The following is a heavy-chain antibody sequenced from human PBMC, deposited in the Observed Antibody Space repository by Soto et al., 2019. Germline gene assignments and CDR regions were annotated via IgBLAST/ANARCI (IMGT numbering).Heavy chain of an antibody. CDR2: IYNNGNT. Sequence: SETLSLTCNVSGGSISSYYWSWIRQPPGKGLEWIGYIYNNGNTNYIPSLKSRVTIPVDTSKNHLSLKLSSVTAADTAVYYCARRRDRTTSFFDYWGQGTLVTVSS. J-gene: IGHJ4*01. CDR1: GGSISSYY. CDR3: ARRRDRTTSFFDY. V-gene: IGHV4-59*01. D-gene: IGHD4-17*01.